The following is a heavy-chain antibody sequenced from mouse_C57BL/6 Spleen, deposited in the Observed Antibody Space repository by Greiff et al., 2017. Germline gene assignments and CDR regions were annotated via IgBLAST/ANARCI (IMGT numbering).Heavy chain of an antibody. CDR1: GYPFTSYW. J-gene: IGHJ3*01. CDR2: FDPSDSYT. Sequence: VQLQQPGAELVKPGASVKLSCKASGYPFTSYWMQWVKQRPGPGLDWIGEFDPSDSYTNYNQKFKGKATGTVDTSSSTAYMQRSSLTSEDSAVYYCARSPIAAVPAWFAYWGQGTLGTGSA. CDR3: ARSPIAAVPAWFAY. V-gene: IGHV1-50*01.